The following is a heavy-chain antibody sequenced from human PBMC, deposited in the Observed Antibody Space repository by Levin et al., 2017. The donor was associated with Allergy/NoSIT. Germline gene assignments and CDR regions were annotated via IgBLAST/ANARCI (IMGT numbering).Heavy chain of an antibody. J-gene: IGHJ4*02. V-gene: IGHV1-2*06. CDR1: GYTFTGYY. CDR3: ARDSGYDTQLHN. Sequence: ASVKVSCKASGYTFTGYYMHWVRQAPGQGLEWMGRINPNRGGTKYAVKFQGRVTLTTDTSITTAYLELSRLKSDDTAVYYCARDSGYDTQLHNWGQGTLVTVSS. D-gene: IGHD3-3*01. CDR2: INPNRGGT.